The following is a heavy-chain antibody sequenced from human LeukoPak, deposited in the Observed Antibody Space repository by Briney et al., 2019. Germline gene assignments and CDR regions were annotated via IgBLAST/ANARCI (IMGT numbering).Heavy chain of an antibody. CDR2: ISGSGGST. CDR3: ARGALLSRITIFGVVTYPLDY. V-gene: IGHV3-23*01. CDR1: GFTFSSYA. J-gene: IGHJ4*02. Sequence: GGSLRLSCAASGFTFSSYAMSWVRQAPGKGLEWVSAISGSGGSTYYADSVKGRFTISRDNSKNTLYLQMNSLRAEDTAVYYCARGALLSRITIFGVVTYPLDYWGQGTLVTVSS. D-gene: IGHD3-3*01.